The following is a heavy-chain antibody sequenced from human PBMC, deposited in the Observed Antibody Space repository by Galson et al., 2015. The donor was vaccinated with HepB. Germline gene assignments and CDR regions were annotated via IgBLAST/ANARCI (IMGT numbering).Heavy chain of an antibody. CDR2: INTNTGNP. J-gene: IGHJ5*02. V-gene: IGHV7-4-1*02. CDR3: ARGRLDGYRNSRRWFDP. CDR1: GYTFTSYA. Sequence: SVKVSCKASGYTFTSYAMNWVRQAPGQGLEWMGWINTNTGNPTYAQGFTGRFVFSLDTSVSTAYLQISSLKAEDTAVYYCARGRLDGYRNSRRWFDPWGQRTLVTVSS. D-gene: IGHD3-16*02.